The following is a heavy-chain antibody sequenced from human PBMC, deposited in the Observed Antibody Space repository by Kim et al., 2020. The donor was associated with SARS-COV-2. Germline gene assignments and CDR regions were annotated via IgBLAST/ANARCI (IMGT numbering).Heavy chain of an antibody. V-gene: IGHV1-18*01. CDR2: ISAYNGNT. CDR3: ARDRIVDTAMGANSYYFDY. Sequence: ASVKVSCKASGYTFTSYGISWVRQAPGQGLEWMGWISAYNGNTNYAQKLQGRVTMTTDTSTSTAYMELRSLRSDDTAVYYCARDRIVDTAMGANSYYFDYWGQGTLVTVSS. D-gene: IGHD5-18*01. J-gene: IGHJ4*02. CDR1: GYTFTSYG.